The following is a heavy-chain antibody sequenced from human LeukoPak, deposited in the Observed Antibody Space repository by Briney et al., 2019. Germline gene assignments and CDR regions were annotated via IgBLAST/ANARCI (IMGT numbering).Heavy chain of an antibody. CDR1: GFTFSDYY. CDR2: ISSSSSYI. Sequence: GGSLRLSCAASGFTFSDYYMRWIRQAPGKGLEWVSSISSSSSYIYYADSVKGRFTISRDNAKNSLYLQMNSLRAEDTAVYYCARDRTAMVTLSAFDIWGQGTMVTVSS. V-gene: IGHV3-11*06. D-gene: IGHD5-18*01. CDR3: ARDRTAMVTLSAFDI. J-gene: IGHJ3*02.